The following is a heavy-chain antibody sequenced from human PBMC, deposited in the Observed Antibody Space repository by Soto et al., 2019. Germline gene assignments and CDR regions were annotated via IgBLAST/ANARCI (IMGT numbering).Heavy chain of an antibody. CDR3: AKGGSGWYGAFDI. CDR1: GFTFSSYA. V-gene: IGHV3-23*01. D-gene: IGHD6-19*01. J-gene: IGHJ3*02. Sequence: EVQLLESGGGLVQPGGSLRLSCAASGFTFSSYAMSWVRQAPGKGLEWVSAISGSGGSTYYADSVKGRFTISRDNSKNTLYRQMNSLRAEDTAVYYCAKGGSGWYGAFDIWGQGTMVTVSS. CDR2: ISGSGGST.